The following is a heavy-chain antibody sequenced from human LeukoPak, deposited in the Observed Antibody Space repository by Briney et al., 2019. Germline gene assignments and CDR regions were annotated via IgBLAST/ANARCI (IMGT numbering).Heavy chain of an antibody. J-gene: IGHJ4*02. CDR3: ARRGGSGKYALWYYFDY. CDR1: GGTFSSYA. Sequence: ASVKVSCKASGGTFSSYAISWVRQAPGQGLEWMGRIIPILGIANYAQKFQGRVTITADKSTSTAYMELSSLRSDDTAVYYCARRGGSGKYALWYYFDYWGQGTLVTVSS. V-gene: IGHV1-69*04. D-gene: IGHD1-26*01. CDR2: IIPILGIA.